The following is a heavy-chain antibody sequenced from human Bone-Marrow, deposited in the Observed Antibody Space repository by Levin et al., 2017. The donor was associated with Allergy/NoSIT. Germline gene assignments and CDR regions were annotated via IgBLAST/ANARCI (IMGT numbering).Heavy chain of an antibody. CDR1: GGSFSVYD. V-gene: IGHV4-34*01. CDR3: ARDGSGSYFYGMDV. J-gene: IGHJ6*02. Sequence: SSETLSLTCAVYGGSFSVYDWSWIRQPPGKGLEWIGEINHSGSTNYNPSLKSRVTISVDTSKNQFSLKLSSVTAADTAVYYCARDGSGSYFYGMDVWGQGTTVTVSS. D-gene: IGHD3-10*01. CDR2: INHSGST.